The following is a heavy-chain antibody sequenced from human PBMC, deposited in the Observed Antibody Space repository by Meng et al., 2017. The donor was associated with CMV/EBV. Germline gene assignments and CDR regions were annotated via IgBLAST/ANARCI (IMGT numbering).Heavy chain of an antibody. CDR3: ARERGDDSGYNFDS. Sequence: SVPGLSKPPSPLAPPSICAVVSFTGFFWTLTRHPAGNGRGSIGRIYSSGGTNHNPSFESRVTISLDGSNNQFSLKLNSVTAADTAIYYCARERGDDSGYNFDSWGQGTLVTVSS. CDR2: IYSSGGT. CDR1: VVSFTGFF. D-gene: IGHD3-22*01. J-gene: IGHJ4*02. V-gene: IGHV4-4*07.